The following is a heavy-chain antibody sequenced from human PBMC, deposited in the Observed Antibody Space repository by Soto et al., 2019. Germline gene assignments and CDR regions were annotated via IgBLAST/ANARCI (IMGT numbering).Heavy chain of an antibody. CDR1: GFTFSSYA. J-gene: IGHJ4*02. CDR2: ISGSGGST. CDR3: AKDYYDSSGYYSLGYDY. V-gene: IGHV3-23*01. D-gene: IGHD3-22*01. Sequence: EVQLLESGGGLVQPGGSLRLSCAASGFTFSSYAMSWVRQAPGKGLEWVSAISGSGGSTYYADSVKGRFTISRDNSKNTLYLQMNSLRAEDTAVYYCAKDYYDSSGYYSLGYDYWGQGTLVTVSS.